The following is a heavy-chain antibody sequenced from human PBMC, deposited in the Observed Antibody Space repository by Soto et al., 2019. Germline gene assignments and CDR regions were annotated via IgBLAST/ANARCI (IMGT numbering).Heavy chain of an antibody. CDR1: GYTFTSYY. CDR3: ARDPYYDILTGYPGNWFDT. Sequence: ASVKVSCKASGYTFTSYYMHWVRQAPGQGLEWMGIINPSGGSTSYAQKFQGRVTMTRDTSTSTVYMELSSLRSEDTAVYYCARDPYYDILTGYPGNWFDTWGQGTLVTVSS. CDR2: INPSGGST. D-gene: IGHD3-9*01. J-gene: IGHJ5*02. V-gene: IGHV1-46*03.